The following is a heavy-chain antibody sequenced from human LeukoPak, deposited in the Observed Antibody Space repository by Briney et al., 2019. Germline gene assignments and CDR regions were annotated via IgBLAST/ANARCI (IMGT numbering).Heavy chain of an antibody. CDR3: AKGTLTIFGVAQEGY. CDR1: GFTFSSYG. V-gene: IGHV3-30*02. D-gene: IGHD3-3*01. Sequence: QPGGSLRLSCAASGFTFSSYGMHWVRQAPGKGLEWVAFIRYDGSNKYYADSVKGRFTISRDNSKNTLYLQMNSLRAEDTAVYYCAKGTLTIFGVAQEGYWGQGTLVTVSS. J-gene: IGHJ4*02. CDR2: IRYDGSNK.